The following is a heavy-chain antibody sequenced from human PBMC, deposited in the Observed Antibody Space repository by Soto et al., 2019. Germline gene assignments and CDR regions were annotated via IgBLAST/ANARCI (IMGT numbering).Heavy chain of an antibody. Sequence: QVQLHESGPGLVKPSQTLSLTCTVSGGSISSGDYYWSWIRQPPGKGLEWIGYILYSGTTNYNPSLESRLTISVDTSKNQFSLKLTSVTAADTAVYYCARNGALEYWGRGTLVTVSS. CDR1: GGSISSGDYY. D-gene: IGHD2-8*01. J-gene: IGHJ4*02. CDR2: ILYSGTT. V-gene: IGHV4-30-4*01. CDR3: ARNGALEY.